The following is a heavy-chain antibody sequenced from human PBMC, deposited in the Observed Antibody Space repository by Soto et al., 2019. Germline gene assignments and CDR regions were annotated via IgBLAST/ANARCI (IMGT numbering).Heavy chain of an antibody. CDR3: ARDVGG. J-gene: IGHJ6*04. CDR1: GITVYNNY. V-gene: IGHV3-66*01. Sequence: EVQLVESGGGLVQRGGSLRLSCAASGITVYNNYMSWVRQAPGKGMEWVAVIYSGGSTSYADSVKGRFPITRDGSNNTVYLQMNSLRAEDTAVYYCARDVGGWGRGTTVTVSS. CDR2: IYSGGST.